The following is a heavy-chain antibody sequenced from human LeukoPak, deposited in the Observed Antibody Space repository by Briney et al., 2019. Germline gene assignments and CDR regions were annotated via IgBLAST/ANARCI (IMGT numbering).Heavy chain of an antibody. J-gene: IGHJ3*01. CDR1: GMTFSFSSYE. Sequence: GGSLRLSCAASGMTFSFSSYEMSWVRQAPGKGLEWVSHISGSGNTIYYADSVKGRFTISRDNAKKSVFLQMNSLRDDDTAVYYCARDDRFDGSGHYSAFDVWGRGTMVTVSS. CDR2: ISGSGNTI. CDR3: ARDDRFDGSGHYSAFDV. D-gene: IGHD3-22*01. V-gene: IGHV3-48*02.